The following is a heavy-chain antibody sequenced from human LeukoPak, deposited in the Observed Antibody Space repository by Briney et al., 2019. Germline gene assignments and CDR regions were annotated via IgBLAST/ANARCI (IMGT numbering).Heavy chain of an antibody. V-gene: IGHV4-34*01. CDR1: GGSFNDYY. CDR2: INLRGST. Sequence: PSGTLSLTCAVYGGSFNDYYWNWIRQPPGKGLEWIGEINLRGSTTYNPSLKSRVTISVDTSKNQFSLKLSSVTAADTAVYYCARRRKVSQSIAVAGGIFDYWGQGTLVTVSS. CDR3: ARRRKVSQSIAVAGGIFDY. D-gene: IGHD6-19*01. J-gene: IGHJ4*02.